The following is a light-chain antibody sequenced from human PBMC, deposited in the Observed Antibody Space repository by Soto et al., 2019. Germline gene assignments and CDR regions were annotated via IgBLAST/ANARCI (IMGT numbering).Light chain of an antibody. Sequence: EIVLTQSPGTLSLSRGEGATLSCRASQSVSSSYLAWYQQKPGQAPRLLIYGASSRATGIPDRFSGSGSGTDFTLTISRLEPEDFAVYYCQQYGSSFLFGQGTRLEI. CDR2: GAS. J-gene: IGKJ5*01. CDR1: QSVSSSY. CDR3: QQYGSSFL. V-gene: IGKV3-20*01.